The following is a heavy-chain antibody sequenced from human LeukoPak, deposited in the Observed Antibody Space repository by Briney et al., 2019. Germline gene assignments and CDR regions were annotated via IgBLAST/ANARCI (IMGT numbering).Heavy chain of an antibody. J-gene: IGHJ4*02. Sequence: SETLSLTCTVSGGSISSSSYYWGWIRQPPGKGLEWIGSIYYSGSTHYNPSLKSRVTISVDTSKNQFSLKLSSVTAADTAVYYCASTYYGSGKSIFDYWGQGTLVTVSS. CDR1: GGSISSSSYY. CDR2: IYYSGST. D-gene: IGHD3-10*01. CDR3: ASTYYGSGKSIFDY. V-gene: IGHV4-39*01.